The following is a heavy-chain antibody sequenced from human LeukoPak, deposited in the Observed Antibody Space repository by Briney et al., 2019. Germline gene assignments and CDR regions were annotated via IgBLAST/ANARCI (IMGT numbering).Heavy chain of an antibody. CDR3: ARGQLLALGYMDV. V-gene: IGHV3-7*01. CDR1: GFTFSSYW. D-gene: IGHD3-10*01. CDR2: IKQDGSEK. Sequence: PGGSLRLSCAASGFTFSSYWMSWVRQAPGKGLEWVANIKQDGSEKYYVDSVKGRFTISRDNAKNSLYLQMNSLRAEDTAVYYCARGQLLALGYMDVWGKGTTVTVSS. J-gene: IGHJ6*03.